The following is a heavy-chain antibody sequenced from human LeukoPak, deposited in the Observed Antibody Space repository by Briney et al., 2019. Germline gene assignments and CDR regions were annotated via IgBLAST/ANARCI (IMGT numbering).Heavy chain of an antibody. CDR3: AQSYCSSTSCYRPDYYYGMDV. Sequence: GGSLRLSCAASGFTFSSYWTNWVRQAPGKGLEWVANMNHDGSEKYYIDSVKGRFTISRDNSKNTLSLQMNSLRAEDTAVYYCAQSYCSSTSCYRPDYYYGMDVWGRGTTVTVSS. D-gene: IGHD2-2*01. CDR1: GFTFSSYW. CDR2: MNHDGSEK. V-gene: IGHV3-7*01. J-gene: IGHJ6*02.